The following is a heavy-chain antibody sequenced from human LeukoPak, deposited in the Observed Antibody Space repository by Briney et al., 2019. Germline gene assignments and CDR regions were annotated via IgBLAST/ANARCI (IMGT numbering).Heavy chain of an antibody. CDR2: IYYSGST. D-gene: IGHD6-6*01. CDR1: GGSISSYY. V-gene: IGHV4-59*01. Sequence: SETLSLTCTVSGGSISSYYWSWIWQPPGKGLEWIGYIYYSGSTNYNPSLKSRVTISVDTSKNQFSLKLSSVTAADTAVYYCARDIAARLGGFDPWGQGTLVTVSS. J-gene: IGHJ5*02. CDR3: ARDIAARLGGFDP.